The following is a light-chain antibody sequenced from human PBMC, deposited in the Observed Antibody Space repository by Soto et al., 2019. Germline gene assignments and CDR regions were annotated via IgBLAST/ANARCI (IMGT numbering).Light chain of an antibody. CDR3: HNYNSYLT. Sequence: DIQMTQSPSTLSASVGDRVTITCRASQSISSWLAWYKQKPGKAPKLLIYDASSLESGVPSRFSGSGSGTEFTLTFCCLQPDESVTYFGHNYNSYLTFGQGTKVE. J-gene: IGKJ1*01. V-gene: IGKV1-5*01. CDR2: DAS. CDR1: QSISSW.